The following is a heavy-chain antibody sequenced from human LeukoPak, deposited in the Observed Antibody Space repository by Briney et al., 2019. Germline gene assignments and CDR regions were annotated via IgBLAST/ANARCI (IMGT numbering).Heavy chain of an antibody. CDR2: IYSGGST. CDR3: ARDSSNWFLFDY. J-gene: IGHJ4*01. V-gene: IGHV3-66*01. CDR1: GFTVSSNY. Sequence: GGSLRLSCAASGFTVSSNYMNWVRQAPGKGLEWVSVIYSGGSTYYADSVKGRFTISRDNSKNTVYLQMNSLRAEDTAVYYCARDSSNWFLFDYWGHGTLVTVSS. D-gene: IGHD6-13*01.